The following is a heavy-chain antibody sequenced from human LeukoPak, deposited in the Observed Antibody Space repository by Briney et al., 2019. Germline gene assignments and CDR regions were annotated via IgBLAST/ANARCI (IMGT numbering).Heavy chain of an antibody. CDR1: GFTLSTYW. Sequence: GGSLRLSCAASGFTLSTYWMSWVRQAAGKGLEWVSYISSSNSYIKYADSVKDRFTITRDNAKNSLYLQMNSLRVEDTAVYYCAGGRVGQFLDYWGQGTLVTVSS. V-gene: IGHV3-21*05. J-gene: IGHJ4*02. CDR3: AGGRVGQFLDY. D-gene: IGHD3-16*01. CDR2: ISSSNSYI.